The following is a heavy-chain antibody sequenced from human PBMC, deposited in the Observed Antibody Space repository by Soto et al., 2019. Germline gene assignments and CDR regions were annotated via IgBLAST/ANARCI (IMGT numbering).Heavy chain of an antibody. CDR3: ARDHINGWKFDY. D-gene: IGHD6-19*01. J-gene: IGHJ4*02. CDR2: IERDGSEN. CDR1: GFTLSNYW. Sequence: GGSLRLSCAASGFTLSNYWLSWVRQAPGKGLEWVANIERDGSENYYVDSVKGRFTTSRDNTKNSFYLQMNSLRAEDTAVYYCARDHINGWKFDYWGRATLVTGSS. V-gene: IGHV3-7*03.